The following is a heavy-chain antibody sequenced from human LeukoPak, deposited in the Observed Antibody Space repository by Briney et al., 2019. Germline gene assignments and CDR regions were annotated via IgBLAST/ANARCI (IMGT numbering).Heavy chain of an antibody. CDR2: ISAGGGGT. CDR1: GFTFSSSA. D-gene: IGHD6-19*01. CDR3: VRVGSSGWAFDN. Sequence: GGSLRLSCAAPGFTFSSSAMTWVRQAPGKGLEWVSGISAGGGGTYYADSVKGRFTISRDNSRNTLNLQMNGLRDEDTAVYYCVRVGSSGWAFDNWGQGILVTVSS. J-gene: IGHJ4*02. V-gene: IGHV3-23*01.